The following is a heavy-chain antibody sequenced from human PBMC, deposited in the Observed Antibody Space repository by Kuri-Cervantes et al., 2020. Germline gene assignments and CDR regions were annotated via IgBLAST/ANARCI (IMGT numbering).Heavy chain of an antibody. D-gene: IGHD3-9*01. V-gene: IGHV3-30*03. CDR2: ISYDGSNK. CDR1: GFTFSSYG. J-gene: IGHJ4*02. CDR3: AWTALRDSVLTQY. Sequence: GGSLRLSCAASGFTFSSYGMHWVRQAPGKGLEWVAVISYDGSNKYYADSVKGRFTISTDNAKNSLYLQMNSLRAEDTAVYYCAWTALRDSVLTQYWGQGTLVTVSS.